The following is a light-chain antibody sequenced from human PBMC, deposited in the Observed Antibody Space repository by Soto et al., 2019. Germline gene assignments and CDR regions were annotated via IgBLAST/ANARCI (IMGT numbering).Light chain of an antibody. Sequence: DIQMTQSPSTLSASVGDRVTITCRASQSISSWLAWYQQKPGKAPKLLIYKTSSLQSGVPSRFSGSGSGIEFTLTISSLQPDDFATYYCQQYNSYSWTFGLGTKVEFK. CDR1: QSISSW. V-gene: IGKV1-5*03. CDR3: QQYNSYSWT. CDR2: KTS. J-gene: IGKJ1*01.